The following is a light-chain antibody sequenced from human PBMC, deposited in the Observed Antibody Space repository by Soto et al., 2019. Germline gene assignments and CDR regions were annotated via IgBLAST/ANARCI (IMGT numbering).Light chain of an antibody. V-gene: IGKV1-5*01. CDR1: QTIKTW. CDR3: QQYKTFSWT. J-gene: IGKJ1*01. Sequence: DIQMTQSPSTLSASVGDRVTITCRASQTIKTWMAWYQQRPGKAPKLLMYDVSILESGVPSRFSGSGSGTEFTLTISSLQPEDSATYYCQQYKTFSWTFGRGTKVEIK. CDR2: DVS.